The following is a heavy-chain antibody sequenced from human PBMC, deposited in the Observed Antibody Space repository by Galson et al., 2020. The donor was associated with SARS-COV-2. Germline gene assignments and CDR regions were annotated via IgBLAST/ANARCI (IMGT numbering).Heavy chain of an antibody. V-gene: IGHV3-30*18. CDR2: ISFDGTKR. Sequence: LGESLKISCVASQFTFSGYAMHWVRQAPGKGLEWVALISFDGTKRYYADSVKGRFTISRDNSKNTLYLQMNSLRAEDTALYYCAKDRAYDYGDYFPDYWGQGTLVTASS. D-gene: IGHD4-17*01. CDR1: QFTFSGYA. J-gene: IGHJ4*02. CDR3: AKDRAYDYGDYFPDY.